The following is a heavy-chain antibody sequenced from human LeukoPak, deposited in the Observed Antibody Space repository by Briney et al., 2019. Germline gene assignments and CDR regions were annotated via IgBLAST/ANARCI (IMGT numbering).Heavy chain of an antibody. Sequence: SETLSLTCTVSGASISGYFWSWVRQPPGKQLEWIGYIYNSGTTAYNPSLKGRVTISADTSKNQFSLRLSSVTAADTAVYYCARWWDHYGGGWGFDYWGQGTLVTVSS. CDR1: GASISGYF. V-gene: IGHV4-59*08. J-gene: IGHJ4*02. CDR3: ARWWDHYGGGWGFDY. D-gene: IGHD3-10*01. CDR2: IYNSGTT.